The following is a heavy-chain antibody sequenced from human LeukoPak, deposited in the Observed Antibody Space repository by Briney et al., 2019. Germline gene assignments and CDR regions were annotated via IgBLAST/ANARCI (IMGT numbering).Heavy chain of an antibody. V-gene: IGHV3-21*06. Sequence: NPGGFLRLSCAASGFTLSRHGMHWVRQAPGKGLEWVSSIDSSGGYMFYADSVKGRFIISRDNAKDSLYLQMNSLRVEDTAVYYCLRGDRRDYWGQGTLVTVSS. CDR3: LRGDRRDY. J-gene: IGHJ4*02. CDR2: IDSSGGYM. CDR1: GFTLSRHG.